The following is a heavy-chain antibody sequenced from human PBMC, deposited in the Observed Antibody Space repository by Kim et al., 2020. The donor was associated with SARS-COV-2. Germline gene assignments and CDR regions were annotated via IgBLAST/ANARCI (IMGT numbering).Heavy chain of an antibody. CDR2: ISYDGSNK. Sequence: GGSLRLSCAASGFTFSSYGMHWVRQAPGKGLEWVAVISYDGSNKYYADSVKGRFTISRDNSKNTLYLQMNSLRAEDTAVYYCAKWGVGGMVRGEYGMDVWGQGTTVTVSS. CDR1: GFTFSSYG. CDR3: AKWGVGGMVRGEYGMDV. D-gene: IGHD3-10*01. V-gene: IGHV3-30*18. J-gene: IGHJ6*02.